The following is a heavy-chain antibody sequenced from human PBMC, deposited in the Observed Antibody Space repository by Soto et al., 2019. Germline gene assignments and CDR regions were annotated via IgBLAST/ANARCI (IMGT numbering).Heavy chain of an antibody. CDR1: GGSISSSSYY. D-gene: IGHD4-17*01. CDR2: IYYSGST. CDR3: AIHGGLWGDYPIY. V-gene: IGHV4-39*01. Sequence: QLQLQESGPGLVKPSETLSLTCTVSGGSISSSSYYWGWIRQPPGKGLEWIGSIYYSGSTYYNPSLKSRVTISVDTSKSHWSLKQSSVTAADTAVYYCAIHGGLWGDYPIYCGQGTLVTVSS. J-gene: IGHJ4*02.